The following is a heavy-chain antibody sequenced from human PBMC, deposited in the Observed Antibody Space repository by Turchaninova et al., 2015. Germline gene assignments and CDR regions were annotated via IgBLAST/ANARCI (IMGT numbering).Heavy chain of an antibody. Sequence: QLQESGPGLVKPSETLSLTCAVSGYFISHGYYWGWIRQPPGKGLEWIGRILHSGNTFHNPSPQSXXPTPXXTTXXXFSLKVSSXXAAXXXVYYCAGXXGYCTTTSCPPPSFXXWGQGXLVTVSS. CDR3: AGXXGYCTTTSCPPPSFXX. V-gene: IGHV4-38-2*01. CDR1: GYFISHGYY. J-gene: IGHJ4*02. D-gene: IGHD2-8*01. CDR2: ILHSGNT.